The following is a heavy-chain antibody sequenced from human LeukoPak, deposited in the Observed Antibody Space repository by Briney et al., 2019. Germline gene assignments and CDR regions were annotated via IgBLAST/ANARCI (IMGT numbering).Heavy chain of an antibody. D-gene: IGHD2-2*02. CDR1: GFSFSSCA. V-gene: IGHV3-64*01. J-gene: IGHJ1*01. CDR3: AKDPAYCSSTSCYTGGYFQH. Sequence: GGSLRLSCAASGFSFSSCAMHWVRQAPGKGLEYVSAVSSNGADTYYANSVKGRFTISRDNSKNTLFLQMGSLRAEDMAVYYCAKDPAYCSSTSCYTGGYFQHWGHGTLVTVSS. CDR2: VSSNGADT.